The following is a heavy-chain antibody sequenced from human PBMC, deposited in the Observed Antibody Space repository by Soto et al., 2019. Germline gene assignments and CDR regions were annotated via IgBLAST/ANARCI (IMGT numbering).Heavy chain of an antibody. CDR1: GGSISSGDYY. CDR2: IYYSGST. J-gene: IGHJ5*02. CDR3: ARVHWVMREMWFDP. Sequence: PSETLSLTCTVSGGSISSGDYYWSWIRQPPGKGLEWIGYIYYSGSTNYNPSLKSRVTISVDTSKNQFSLKLSSVTAADTAVYYCARVHWVMREMWFDPWGQGTLVTVSS. D-gene: IGHD3-16*01. V-gene: IGHV4-61*08.